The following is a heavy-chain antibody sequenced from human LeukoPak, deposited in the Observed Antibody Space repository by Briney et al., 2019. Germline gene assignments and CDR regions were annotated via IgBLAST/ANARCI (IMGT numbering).Heavy chain of an antibody. CDR2: IYYSGST. Sequence: SETLSLTCTVSGGSISSSSYYWGWLRQPPGKGLEWIGSIYYSGSTYYNPSLKSRVTISVDTSKNQFSLKLSSVTAADSAVYYCASGESIVVVTAPYWPFDYWGQGTLVTVSS. V-gene: IGHV4-39*01. D-gene: IGHD2-21*02. CDR1: GGSISSSSYY. CDR3: ASGESIVVVTAPYWPFDY. J-gene: IGHJ4*02.